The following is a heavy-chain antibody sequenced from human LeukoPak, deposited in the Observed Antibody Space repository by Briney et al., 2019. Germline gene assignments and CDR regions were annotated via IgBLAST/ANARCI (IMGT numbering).Heavy chain of an antibody. D-gene: IGHD4-17*01. Sequence: GGSLRLSCAASGFTFSSYGMSWVRQAPGKGLEGVSAISGSGGSTYYADSVKGRFTISRDNSKNTLYLQMNSLRAEDTAVYYCAKDRLYPIYGDYDGINWFDPWGQGTLVTVSS. CDR2: ISGSGGST. J-gene: IGHJ5*02. CDR1: GFTFSSYG. CDR3: AKDRLYPIYGDYDGINWFDP. V-gene: IGHV3-23*01.